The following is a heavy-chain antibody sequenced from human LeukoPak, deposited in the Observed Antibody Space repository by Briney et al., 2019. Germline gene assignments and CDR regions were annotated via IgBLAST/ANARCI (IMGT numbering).Heavy chain of an antibody. CDR2: VSASGDST. CDR1: GFPFSSYA. V-gene: IGHV3-23*01. CDR3: AKSHYYGSGSIDY. D-gene: IGHD3-10*01. J-gene: IGHJ4*02. Sequence: GGSLRLSCAASGFPFSSYAMNWVRQAPGKGLAWISTVSASGDSTSYADSVKGRFTISRDNSKNALYLQVNSLRADDAALYYCAKSHYYGSGSIDYWGQGTLVTVSS.